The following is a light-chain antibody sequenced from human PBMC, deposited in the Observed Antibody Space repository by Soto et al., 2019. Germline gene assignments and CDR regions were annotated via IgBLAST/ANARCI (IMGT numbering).Light chain of an antibody. CDR2: LGS. V-gene: IGKV2-28*01. CDR3: MQFLQIPLT. J-gene: IGKJ4*01. CDR1: QSLLHGSGYNY. Sequence: DIVMTQSPLSLPVTPGEPASISCRSSQSLLHGSGYNYLDWYLQKPGQSPQLLIYLGSNRASGVPNRFSGSGSGTDFTLNISRVEAEDVGVYYCMQFLQIPLTFGGGTKVEIK.